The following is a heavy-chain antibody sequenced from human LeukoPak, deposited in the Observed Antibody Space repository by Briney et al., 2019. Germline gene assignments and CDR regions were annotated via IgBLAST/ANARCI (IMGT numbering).Heavy chain of an antibody. CDR2: IIPIFGTA. CDR1: GGTFSSYA. V-gene: IGHV1-69*06. J-gene: IGHJ5*02. D-gene: IGHD6-19*01. Sequence: SVKVSCKASGGTFSSYAISWVRQAPGQGLEWMGGIIPIFGTANYAQKFQGRVTITADKPTSTAYMELSSLRSEDTAVYYCARVNSVAGNWFDPWGQGTLVTVSS. CDR3: ARVNSVAGNWFDP.